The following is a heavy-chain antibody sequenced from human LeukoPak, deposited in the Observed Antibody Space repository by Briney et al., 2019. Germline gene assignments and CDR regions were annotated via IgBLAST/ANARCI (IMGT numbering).Heavy chain of an antibody. V-gene: IGHV1-69*05. CDR3: ARDREMATMWGFSAFDI. Sequence: ASVKVSCKASGGTFSSYAISWVRQAPGQGLGWMGRIIPIFGTANYAQKFQGRVTITTDESTSTAYMELSSLRSEDTAVYYCARDREMATMWGFSAFDIWGQGTMVTVSS. D-gene: IGHD5-24*01. CDR1: GGTFSSYA. CDR2: IIPIFGTA. J-gene: IGHJ3*02.